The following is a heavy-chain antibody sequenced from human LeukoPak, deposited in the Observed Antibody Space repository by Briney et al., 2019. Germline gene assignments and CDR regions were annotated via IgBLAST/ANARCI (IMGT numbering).Heavy chain of an antibody. V-gene: IGHV3-72*01. J-gene: IGHJ4*02. Sequence: GGSLRLSCVASEFILSDHYTDWVRQAPGKGLEWVGRSSNKARGYNIEYAASVKGRFTIARDNSKNTLYLQMSSLRAEDTAVYYCVKDLSGSYSFDYWGQGTLVTVSS. CDR2: SSNKARGYNI. CDR1: EFILSDHY. D-gene: IGHD1-26*01. CDR3: VKDLSGSYSFDY.